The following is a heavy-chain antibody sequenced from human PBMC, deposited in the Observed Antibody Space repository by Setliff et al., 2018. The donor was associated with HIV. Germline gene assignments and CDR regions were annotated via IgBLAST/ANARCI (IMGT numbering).Heavy chain of an antibody. CDR1: GGSFSDYY. D-gene: IGHD4-4*01. CDR2: INHSGST. Sequence: SETLSLTCAVYGGSFSDYYWSWIRQPPGKGLERIGEINHSGSTNYNPSLKSRVTISVDTSKNQFSLKLSSVTAADTAVYYCARDLTVTDNGMDVWGQGTTVTVSS. J-gene: IGHJ6*02. CDR3: ARDLTVTDNGMDV. V-gene: IGHV4-34*01.